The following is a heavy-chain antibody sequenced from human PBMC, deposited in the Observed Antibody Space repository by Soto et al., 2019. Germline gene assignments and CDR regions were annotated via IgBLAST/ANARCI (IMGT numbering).Heavy chain of an antibody. CDR2: IYYSGST. CDR1: GGSISSDY. V-gene: IGHV4-59*01. D-gene: IGHD6-13*01. CDR3: ARERTGYSSSWSAFDI. J-gene: IGHJ3*02. Sequence: SETLSLTCTVCGGSISSDYWSWIRQPPGKGLEWIGYIYYSGSTNYNPSLKSRVTISVDTSKNQFSLKLSSVTAADTAVYYCARERTGYSSSWSAFDIWGQGTMVTVSS.